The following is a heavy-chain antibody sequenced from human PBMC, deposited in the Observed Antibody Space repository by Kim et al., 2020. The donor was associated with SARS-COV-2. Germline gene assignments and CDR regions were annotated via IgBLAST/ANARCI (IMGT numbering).Heavy chain of an antibody. J-gene: IGHJ4*02. Sequence: SETLSLTCTVSGGSISSSSYYWGWIRQPPGKGLEWIGSIYYSGSTYYNPSLKSRVTISVDTSKNQFSLKLSSVTAADTAVYYCARQSARRILYYGSGRSIYYFDYWGQGTLVTVSS. CDR2: IYYSGST. CDR3: ARQSARRILYYGSGRSIYYFDY. D-gene: IGHD3-10*01. V-gene: IGHV4-39*01. CDR1: GGSISSSSYY.